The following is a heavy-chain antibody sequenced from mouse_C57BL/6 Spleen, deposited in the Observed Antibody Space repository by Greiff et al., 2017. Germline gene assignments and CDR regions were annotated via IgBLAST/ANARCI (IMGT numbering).Heavy chain of an antibody. V-gene: IGHV1-52*01. CDR3: TRGDDGYAFAY. CDR2: IDPSDSET. J-gene: IGHJ3*01. Sequence: QVHVKQPGAELVRPGSSVKLSCKASGYTFTSYWMPWVKQRPIQGLEWIGNIDPSDSETHYNQKFKDKATLTVDKSSSTAYMQLSSLTSEVSAVYYCTRGDDGYAFAYWGQGTLVTVSA. CDR1: GYTFTSYW. D-gene: IGHD2-3*01.